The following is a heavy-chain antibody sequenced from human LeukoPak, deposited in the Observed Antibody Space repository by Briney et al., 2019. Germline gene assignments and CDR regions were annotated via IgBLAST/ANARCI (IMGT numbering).Heavy chain of an antibody. CDR1: GFIFSNFG. V-gene: IGHV3-30*18. J-gene: IGHJ4*02. CDR3: AKIGITQGGY. CDR2: ISYDGSNK. D-gene: IGHD1-14*01. Sequence: PGGSLRLSCAASGFIFSNFGMNWVRQAPGKGLEWVAVISYDGSNKYYADSVKGRFTLSRDNTKNTLYLQMDSLRVEDTAVYYCAKIGITQGGYWGQGTLVTVSS.